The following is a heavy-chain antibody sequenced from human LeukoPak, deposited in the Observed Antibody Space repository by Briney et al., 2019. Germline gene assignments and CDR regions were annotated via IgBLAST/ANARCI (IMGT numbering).Heavy chain of an antibody. CDR3: AKFRGSEKTVIDC. D-gene: IGHD3-16*01. J-gene: IGHJ4*02. CDR1: GFTFSSYS. Sequence: GGSLRLSCAASGFTFSSYSMNWVRQAPGKGLEWVSYINANGRTIQYADSVKGRFTISRDNAKNSLYLQMNSLRAEDTAVYYCAKFRGSEKTVIDCWGQGTLVTVSS. V-gene: IGHV3-48*04. CDR2: INANGRTI.